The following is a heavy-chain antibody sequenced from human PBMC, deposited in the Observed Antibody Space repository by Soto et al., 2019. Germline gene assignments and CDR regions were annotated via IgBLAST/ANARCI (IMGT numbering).Heavy chain of an antibody. CDR2: VSSNSAYI. Sequence: GGSLRLSCAASGFTFRSFTMNWVRQAPGKGLEWVSAVSSNSAYIYYTDALRGRFTISRDNAKNSLHLQMNSLRAEDTAVYCCTRDASRDSSARGWFDPWGPGTLVTVSS. CDR3: TRDASRDSSARGWFDP. CDR1: GFTFRSFT. J-gene: IGHJ5*02. D-gene: IGHD6-13*01. V-gene: IGHV3-21*01.